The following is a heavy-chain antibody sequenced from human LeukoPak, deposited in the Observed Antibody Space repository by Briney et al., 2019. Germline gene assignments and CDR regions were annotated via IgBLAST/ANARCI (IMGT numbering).Heavy chain of an antibody. D-gene: IGHD2-2*01. V-gene: IGHV3-23*01. CDR2: ISGSGGST. CDR1: GFTFSSYA. Sequence: GGSLRLSCAASGFTFSSYAMSWVRQAPGKGLEWVSAISGSGGSTYYADSVKGRFTISRDNSKNTLYLQMNSLRAEDTAVYYCAKPTVYCSSTSCYGDYYYMDVWGKGTTVTVS. CDR3: AKPTVYCSSTSCYGDYYYMDV. J-gene: IGHJ6*03.